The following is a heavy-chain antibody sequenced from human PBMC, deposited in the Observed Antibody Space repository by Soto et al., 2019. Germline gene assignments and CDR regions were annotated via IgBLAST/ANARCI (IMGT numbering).Heavy chain of an antibody. Sequence: SETLSLTCAVYGGSFSGYYWSWIRQPPGKGLEWIGEINHSGSTNYNPSLKSRVTISVDTSKNQFSLKMSSVTAADTAVYYCARGPGSGSYYFDYWGQGTLVTVSS. CDR3: ARGPGSGSYYFDY. J-gene: IGHJ4*02. CDR2: INHSGST. D-gene: IGHD1-26*01. CDR1: GGSFSGYY. V-gene: IGHV4-34*01.